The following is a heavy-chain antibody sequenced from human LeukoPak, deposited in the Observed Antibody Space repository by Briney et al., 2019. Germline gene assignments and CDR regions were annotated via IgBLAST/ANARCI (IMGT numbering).Heavy chain of an antibody. V-gene: IGHV4-39*01. Sequence: SETLSLTCNVSGGSIKSSSYYWGWIRQPPGKGLEWIGSMYYSGTTYYNPSLNSRVTISVDTSNNQFSLKLSSVTAADTAVYYCARHVAIFGVIIIYNDAFDIWGQGTMVTVSP. CDR3: ARHVAIFGVIIIYNDAFDI. J-gene: IGHJ3*02. CDR2: MYYSGTT. CDR1: GGSIKSSSYY. D-gene: IGHD3-3*01.